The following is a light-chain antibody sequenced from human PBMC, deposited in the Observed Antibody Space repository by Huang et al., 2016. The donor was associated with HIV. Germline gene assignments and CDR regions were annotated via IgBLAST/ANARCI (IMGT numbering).Light chain of an antibody. Sequence: DIVMTQSPLSLTVTPGEPASISCRSSQSLLHSYGDNYLDWYLQKPGQSPQLLIYLGSNRASGVPDRFSGSGSGTDFTLKISRVEAEDVGVYYCMQTLQTPRTFGQGTKVEIK. V-gene: IGKV2-28*01. J-gene: IGKJ1*01. CDR3: MQTLQTPRT. CDR2: LGS. CDR1: QSLLHSYGDNY.